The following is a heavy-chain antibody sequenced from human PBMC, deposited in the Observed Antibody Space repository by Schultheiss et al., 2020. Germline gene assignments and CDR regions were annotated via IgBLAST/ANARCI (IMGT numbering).Heavy chain of an antibody. CDR2: ISGSGGYT. CDR3: AREGLELYADDY. Sequence: GGSLRLSCAASGFTFSSYAMSWVRQAPGKGLEWVSGISGSGGYTYYADSVKGRFTISRDSSKNTLYLQMNSLRAEDTAVYYCAREGLELYADDYWGQGTLVNVS. J-gene: IGHJ4*02. CDR1: GFTFSSYA. D-gene: IGHD1-7*01. V-gene: IGHV3-23*01.